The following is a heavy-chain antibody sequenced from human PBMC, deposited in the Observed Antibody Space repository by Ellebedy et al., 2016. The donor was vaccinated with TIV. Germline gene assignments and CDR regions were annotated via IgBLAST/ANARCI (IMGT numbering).Heavy chain of an antibody. CDR1: GFTFSSYW. D-gene: IGHD1-26*01. CDR3: ASELVGTTDFDY. J-gene: IGHJ4*02. V-gene: IGHV3-7*01. CDR2: IWHDGSHS. Sequence: GESLKISCAASGFTFSSYWMSWVRQAPGKGLEWVGIIWHDGSHSYYADSVKGRFTISRDNSKNTVDLQMNSLRADDTAVYYCASELVGTTDFDYWGQGTLVTVSS.